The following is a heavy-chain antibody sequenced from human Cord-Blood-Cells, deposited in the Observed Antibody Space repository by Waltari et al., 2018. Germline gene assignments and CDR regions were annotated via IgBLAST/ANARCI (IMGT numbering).Heavy chain of an antibody. V-gene: IGHV1-18*01. CDR2: ISAYNGNT. D-gene: IGHD6-19*01. Sequence: QVQLVQSGAEVEQPGGSVKVSCKATGYTLPSSGISWVRQAPGQGLEWMGWISAYNGNTNYAQKLQGRVTMTTDTSTSTAYMELRSLRSDDTAVYYCARRIAVAGTWFDPWGQGTLVTVSS. CDR3: ARRIAVAGTWFDP. CDR1: GYTLPSSG. J-gene: IGHJ5*02.